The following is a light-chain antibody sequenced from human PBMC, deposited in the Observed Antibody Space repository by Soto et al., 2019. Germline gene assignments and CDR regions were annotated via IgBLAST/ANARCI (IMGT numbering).Light chain of an antibody. CDR3: CSYAGSISFWV. CDR1: SSDVGSYNL. V-gene: IGLV2-23*02. Sequence: QSVLTQPASVSGSPGQSITISCTGTSSDVGSYNLVSWYQQHPGKAPKFMIYEVSKRPSGVSNRFSGSKSGNTASLTISGLQAEDEADYYCCSYAGSISFWVFGGGTKLTVL. CDR2: EVS. J-gene: IGLJ3*02.